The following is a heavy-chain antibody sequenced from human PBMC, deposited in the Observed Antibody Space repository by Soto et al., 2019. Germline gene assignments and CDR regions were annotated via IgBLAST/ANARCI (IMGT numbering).Heavy chain of an antibody. CDR2: IISIFGTA. Sequence: SVKVSCKASGGTFSSYAISRVRQAPGQGLEWMGGIISIFGTANYAQKFQGRVTITADESTSTAYMELSSLRSEDTAVYYCARATRKWLVPSSRNWFDTWGQGTLVTVSS. V-gene: IGHV1-69*13. D-gene: IGHD6-19*01. CDR3: ARATRKWLVPSSRNWFDT. J-gene: IGHJ5*02. CDR1: GGTFSSYA.